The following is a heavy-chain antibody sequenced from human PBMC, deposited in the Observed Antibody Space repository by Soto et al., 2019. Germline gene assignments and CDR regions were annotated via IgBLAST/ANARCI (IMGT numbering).Heavy chain of an antibody. J-gene: IGHJ2*01. D-gene: IGHD1-7*01. CDR3: ARALELKRRYFDL. CDR1: GFTFSSYS. V-gene: IGHV3-21*01. CDR2: ISSSSYI. Sequence: GGSLRLSCAASGFTFSSYSMNWVRQAPGKGLEWVSSISSSSYIYYADSVKGRFTISRDNAKNSLYLQMNSLRAEDTAVYYCARALELKRRYFDLWGRGTLVTVSS.